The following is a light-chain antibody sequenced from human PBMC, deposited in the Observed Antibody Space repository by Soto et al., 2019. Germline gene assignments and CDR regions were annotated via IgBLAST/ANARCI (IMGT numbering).Light chain of an antibody. CDR1: QGISSF. CDR2: AAA. Sequence: AIRMTQSPSSISASTGDRVTITCRASQGISSFLAWYQQKPGKAPKLLIYAAATLQRGAPSRFSASGSGTDFTLTISRLQSEDFATYFCQQYLSYPYTFAQGTKLEI. CDR3: QQYLSYPYT. V-gene: IGKV1-8*01. J-gene: IGKJ2*01.